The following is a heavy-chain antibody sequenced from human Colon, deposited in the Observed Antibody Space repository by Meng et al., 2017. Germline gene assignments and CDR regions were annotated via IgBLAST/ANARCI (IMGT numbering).Heavy chain of an antibody. Sequence: SETLSLTCTVSGASVGGDYWSWIRQPPGKGLEWIGYIYNTGSTNYNPSLKSRVTISIDTSKSQFSLELGPVTAADTAVYYCARGPPAASWGPGTLVTVSS. J-gene: IGHJ5*02. V-gene: IGHV4-59*02. CDR1: GASVGGDY. CDR2: IYNTGST. CDR3: ARGPPAAS. D-gene: IGHD2-15*01.